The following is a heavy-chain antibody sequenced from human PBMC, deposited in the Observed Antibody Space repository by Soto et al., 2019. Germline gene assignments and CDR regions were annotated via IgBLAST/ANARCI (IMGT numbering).Heavy chain of an antibody. CDR3: ARDQGEYSSSARGPYYYYGMDV. J-gene: IGHJ6*02. D-gene: IGHD6-6*01. V-gene: IGHV1-69*01. CDR2: IIPIFGTA. CDR1: GGTFSSYA. Sequence: QVQLVQSGAEVKKPGSSVKVSCKASGGTFSSYAISRVRQAPGQGLEWMGGIIPIFGTANYAQKFQGRVTTTAAESTSTAYMELSSLRSEYTAVYYCARDQGEYSSSARGPYYYYGMDVWGQGTTVTVSS.